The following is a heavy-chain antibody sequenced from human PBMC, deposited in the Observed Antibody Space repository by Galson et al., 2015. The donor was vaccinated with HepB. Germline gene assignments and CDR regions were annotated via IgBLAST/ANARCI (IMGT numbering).Heavy chain of an antibody. CDR3: ARDRYVITFGGVMVSGAY. CDR2: ISAYNGNT. CDR1: GYTFTSYG. V-gene: IGHV1-18*04. J-gene: IGHJ4*02. Sequence: QSGAEVKKPGASVKVSCKASGYTFTSYGISWVRQAPGQGLEWMGWISAYNGNTNYAQKLQGRVTMTTDTSTSTAYMGLRSLRSDDTAVYYCARDRYVITFGGVMVSGAYWGQGTLVTVSS. D-gene: IGHD3-16*02.